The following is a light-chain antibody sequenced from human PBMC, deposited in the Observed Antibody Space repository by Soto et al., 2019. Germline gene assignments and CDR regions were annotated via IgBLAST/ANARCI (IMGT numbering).Light chain of an antibody. J-gene: IGKJ4*01. CDR1: QSLESS. Sequence: DIVSTQSPATLSLSPGQRPSLSCRASQSLESSLVWYQQKPGQAPRLLIYDASNRVTGIPARFSGSGSGTDFTLTISSLQPADFAIYYCQQRISWPLTFGGGTKV. V-gene: IGKV3-11*01. CDR3: QQRISWPLT. CDR2: DAS.